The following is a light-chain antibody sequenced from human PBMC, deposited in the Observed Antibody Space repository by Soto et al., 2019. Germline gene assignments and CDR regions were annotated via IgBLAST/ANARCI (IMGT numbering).Light chain of an antibody. J-gene: IGLJ2*01. V-gene: IGLV4-69*01. CDR1: SGHSSYA. CDR3: QTWGTGIHVV. Sequence: QLVLTQSPSASASLGASVKLTCTLSSGHSSYAIAWHQQQPEKGPRYLMKLDSDGSHTKGDAIPDRFSGSSSGAERYLTIASRQSEYVADYDCQTWGTGIHVVFGGGTQLTVL. CDR2: LDSDGSH.